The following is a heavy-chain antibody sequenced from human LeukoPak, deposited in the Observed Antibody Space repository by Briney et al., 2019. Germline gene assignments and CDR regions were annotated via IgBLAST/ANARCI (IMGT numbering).Heavy chain of an antibody. CDR1: GGSFSGYY. Sequence: PSETLSLTCAVYGGSFSGYYWSWIRQPPGKGLEWIGEINHSGSTNYNPSLKSRVTISVDTSKNQFSLKLSSVTAADTAVYYCARLRLGGYITIFGVVRGSPYFDYWGQGTLVTASS. D-gene: IGHD3-3*01. J-gene: IGHJ4*02. CDR2: INHSGST. CDR3: ARLRLGGYITIFGVVRGSPYFDY. V-gene: IGHV4-34*01.